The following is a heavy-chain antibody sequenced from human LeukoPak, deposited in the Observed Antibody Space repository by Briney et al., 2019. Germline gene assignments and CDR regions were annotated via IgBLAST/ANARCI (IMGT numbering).Heavy chain of an antibody. D-gene: IGHD6-6*01. J-gene: IGHJ3*02. V-gene: IGHV1-69*04. Sequence: ASVKVSCKAAGGTFTTYAISWVGQAAGQGLEWMGRIIPILDIAVYAQKFQGRVTITADKSTNTAYMELRSLRSDDTAVYYCARDRWSSSSSEGTLDIWGQGTMVTVSS. CDR1: GGTFTTYA. CDR3: ARDRWSSSSSEGTLDI. CDR2: IIPILDIA.